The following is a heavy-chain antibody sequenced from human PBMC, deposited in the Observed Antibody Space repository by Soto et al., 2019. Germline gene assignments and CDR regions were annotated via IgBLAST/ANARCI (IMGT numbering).Heavy chain of an antibody. J-gene: IGHJ3*02. CDR1: GFTFSGYW. Sequence: EVQLVESGGGLVQPGGSLRLSCAASGFTFSGYWMHWVRQVPGKGLVWVSRINSDGSTTSYADSVKGRFTISRDNAKNTLYLQMNSLRAEDTAVYYCAKDLDQVGDAFDIWGQGTMVTVSS. CDR2: INSDGSTT. D-gene: IGHD1-1*01. V-gene: IGHV3-74*01. CDR3: AKDLDQVGDAFDI.